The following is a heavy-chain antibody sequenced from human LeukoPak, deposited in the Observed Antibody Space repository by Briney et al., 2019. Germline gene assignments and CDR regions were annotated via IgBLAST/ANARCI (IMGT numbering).Heavy chain of an antibody. CDR1: GFTFSSYA. J-gene: IGHJ6*02. D-gene: IGHD4-23*01. CDR3: ARDQSTTVVDYYYYGMDV. V-gene: IGHV3-23*01. Sequence: GGSLRLSCAASGFTFSSYAMSWVRQAPGKGLEWVSAISSSGGSTYYADSVKGRFTISRDNSKNTLYLQMNSLRAEDTAVYYCARDQSTTVVDYYYYGMDVWGQGTTVTVSS. CDR2: ISSSGGST.